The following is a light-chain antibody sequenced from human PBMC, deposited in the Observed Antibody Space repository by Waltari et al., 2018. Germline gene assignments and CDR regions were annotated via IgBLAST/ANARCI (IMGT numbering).Light chain of an antibody. CDR3: SSYAGSGSPRV. CDR2: EGS. CDR1: TSAVGSYNL. V-gene: IGLV2-23*01. Sequence: QSALIQPASVSGSPGQSITMSCTETTSAVGSYNLVSWYQQHPGKAPKFLIYEGSKRPSGVSYRFSGSKSGNTASLTISGLQADDEADYYCSSYAGSGSPRVFGGGTKLTVL. J-gene: IGLJ3*02.